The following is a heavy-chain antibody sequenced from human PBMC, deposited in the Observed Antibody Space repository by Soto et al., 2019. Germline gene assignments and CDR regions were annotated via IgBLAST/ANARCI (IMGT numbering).Heavy chain of an antibody. CDR3: ARTRSSTVISASGTFDY. D-gene: IGHD3-3*01. CDR1: GGSISSGDYY. CDR2: IYYSGST. V-gene: IGHV4-30-4*01. Sequence: SETLSLTCTVSGGSISSGDYYWSWIRQPPGKGLEWIGYIYYSGSTYYNPSLKSRVTISVDTSKNQFSLKLSSVTAADTAVYYCARTRSSTVISASGTFDYWGQGTLVTVSS. J-gene: IGHJ4*02.